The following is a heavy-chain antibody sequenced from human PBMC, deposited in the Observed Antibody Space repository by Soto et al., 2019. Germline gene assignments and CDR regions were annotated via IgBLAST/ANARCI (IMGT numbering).Heavy chain of an antibody. CDR2: IGTAGDS. CDR3: ARDLYYYGSGKGGFDP. CDR1: GFTFSSYD. D-gene: IGHD3-10*01. J-gene: IGHJ5*02. V-gene: IGHV3-13*01. Sequence: GGSLRLSCAASGFTFSSYDMHWVRQATGKGLEWVSAIGTAGDSYYPGSVKGRFTISRENAKNSLYLQMNSLRAEDTAVYYCARDLYYYGSGKGGFDPWGQGTLVTVSS.